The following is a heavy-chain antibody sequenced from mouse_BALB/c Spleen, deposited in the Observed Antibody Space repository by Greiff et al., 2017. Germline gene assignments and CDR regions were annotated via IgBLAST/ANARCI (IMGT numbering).Heavy chain of an antibody. CDR3: TRDGVDYYGSKRNWFAY. CDR2: ISSCGSYT. J-gene: IGHJ3*01. Sequence: EVQGVESGGGLVKPGGSLTLSCAASGFTFSSYTMSWVRQPPEKRLEWVATISSCGSYTYYPDSVKGRFTISRDNAKNTLYLQMSSLKSEDTAMLYCTRDGVDYYGSKRNWFAYWGQGTLVTVSA. V-gene: IGHV5-6-4*01. CDR1: GFTFSSYT. D-gene: IGHD1-1*01.